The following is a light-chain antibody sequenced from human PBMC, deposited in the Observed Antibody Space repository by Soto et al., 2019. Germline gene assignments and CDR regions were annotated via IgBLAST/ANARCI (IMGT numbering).Light chain of an antibody. Sequence: QSVLTQPPSASGTPGQRVTISCSGSSSSIGSNFVYWYQQLPGTAPKLLIYRNNQRPSGVPDRFSGSKSGTSASLAIIGLRSEDEADYYCAAWDDSLSGRVFGGGTQLTVL. CDR1: SSSIGSNF. CDR3: AAWDDSLSGRV. J-gene: IGLJ2*01. V-gene: IGLV1-47*01. CDR2: RNN.